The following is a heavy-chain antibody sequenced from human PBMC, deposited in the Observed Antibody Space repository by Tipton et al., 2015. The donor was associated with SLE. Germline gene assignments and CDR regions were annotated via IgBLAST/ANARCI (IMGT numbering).Heavy chain of an antibody. V-gene: IGHV3-23*01. CDR2: ISGSGGST. Sequence: SLRLSCAASGFTFSNHAIHWVRQAPGKGLEWVSAISGSGGSTYYADSVKGRFTISRDNSKNTLYLQMNSLRSEDTAAYYCARESSSSGPYYYYYGMDVWGQGTAVTVSS. CDR1: GFTFSNHA. D-gene: IGHD6-13*01. CDR3: ARESSSSGPYYYYYGMDV. J-gene: IGHJ6*02.